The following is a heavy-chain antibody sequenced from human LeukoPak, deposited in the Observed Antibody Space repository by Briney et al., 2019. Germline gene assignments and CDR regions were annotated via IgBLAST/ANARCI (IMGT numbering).Heavy chain of an antibody. CDR2: IYYSGST. V-gene: IGHV4-39*01. Sequence: SETLSLTCTVSGGSISSSSYYWGWIRQPPGKGLEWIGSIYYSGSTYYNPSLKSRVAISVDTSKNQFSLKLSSATAADTAVYYCARQNRDAFDIWGQGTMVTVSS. CDR1: GGSISSSSYY. CDR3: ARQNRDAFDI. J-gene: IGHJ3*02.